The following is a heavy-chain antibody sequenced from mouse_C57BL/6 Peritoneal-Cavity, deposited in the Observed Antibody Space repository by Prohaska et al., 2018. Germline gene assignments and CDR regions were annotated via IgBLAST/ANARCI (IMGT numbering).Heavy chain of an antibody. V-gene: IGHV1-19*01. J-gene: IGHJ2*01. D-gene: IGHD4-1*02. CDR2: INPYNGGT. Sequence: HGKSLEWIGVINPYNGGTSYNQKFKGKATLTVDKSSSTAYMELNSLTSEDSAVYYCARKGNWDEFDYWGQGTTLTVSS. CDR3: ARKGNWDEFDY.